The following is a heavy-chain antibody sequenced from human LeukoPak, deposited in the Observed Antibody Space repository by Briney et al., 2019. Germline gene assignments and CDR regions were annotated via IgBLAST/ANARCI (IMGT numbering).Heavy chain of an antibody. J-gene: IGHJ6*03. D-gene: IGHD3-10*01. CDR3: ARVEEGYGSGRRENYYYYYMDV. CDR1: GGSISSSSYY. Sequence: SGTLSLTCTVSGGSISSSSYYWGWIRQPPGKGLEWIGYIYYSGSTNYNPSLKSRVIISVDTSKNQFSLKLSSVTAADTAVYYCARVEEGYGSGRRENYYYYYMDVWGKGTTVTISS. V-gene: IGHV4-61*05. CDR2: IYYSGST.